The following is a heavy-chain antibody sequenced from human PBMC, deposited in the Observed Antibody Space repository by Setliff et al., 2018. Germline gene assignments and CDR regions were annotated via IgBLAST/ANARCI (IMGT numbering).Heavy chain of an antibody. V-gene: IGHV1-18*04. D-gene: IGHD3-22*01. CDR1: GYTFNSYG. CDR2: ISPYNGNT. Sequence: ASVKVSCKASGYTFNSYGINWLRQAPGQGLEWLGWISPYNGNTKYAQTVQDRITMATDASTRTSYMELSSLRSDDTVVYFCARPSDSGYYHQRDAFDIWGQGTRVTVSS. CDR3: ARPSDSGYYHQRDAFDI. J-gene: IGHJ3*02.